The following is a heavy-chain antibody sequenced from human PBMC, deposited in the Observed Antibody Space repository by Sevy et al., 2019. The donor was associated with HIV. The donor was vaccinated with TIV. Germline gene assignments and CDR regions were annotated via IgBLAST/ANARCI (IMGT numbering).Heavy chain of an antibody. CDR1: GFTFSDYY. Sequence: GGSLRLSCAASGFTFSDYYMSWIRQAPGKGLEWVSYISSSGSTIYYADSVKGRFTISRDNSKNTLCLQMNSLSAEDTAVYHCTKAFTGRYSDYWGQGTLVTVSS. CDR3: TKAFTGRYSDY. D-gene: IGHD3-10*01. CDR2: ISSSGSTI. J-gene: IGHJ4*02. V-gene: IGHV3-11*01.